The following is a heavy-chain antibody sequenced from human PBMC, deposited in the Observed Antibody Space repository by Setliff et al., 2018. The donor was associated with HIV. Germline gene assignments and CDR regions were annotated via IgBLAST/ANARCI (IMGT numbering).Heavy chain of an antibody. CDR1: GGSISPYY. Sequence: SETLSLTCTASGGSISPYYWSWIRQPPGKGLEWIGFVYNTGTTSSNPSLKSRVTTSVDTSKNQFSLKLSSVTAADTAVYYCARGSRGYSYTYYYYYMDVWGKGTTVTVSS. V-gene: IGHV4-59*01. D-gene: IGHD5-18*01. CDR3: ARGSRGYSYTYYYYYMDV. CDR2: VYNTGTT. J-gene: IGHJ6*03.